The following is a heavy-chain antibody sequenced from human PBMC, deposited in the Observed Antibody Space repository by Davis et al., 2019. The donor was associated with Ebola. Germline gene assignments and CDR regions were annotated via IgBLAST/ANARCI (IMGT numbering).Heavy chain of an antibody. V-gene: IGHV4-59*01. CDR2: ISYTGYT. CDR1: GGSMSDFY. Sequence: SETLSLTCTVSGGSMSDFYWSWIRQSPGKGLEWIGYISYTGYTNYNPSLKSRVTISVDTSKKQFSLSLTSVTAADTAVYYCAKGYSYGYSWFDPWGQGTLVTVSS. CDR3: AKGYSYGYSWFDP. D-gene: IGHD5-18*01. J-gene: IGHJ5*02.